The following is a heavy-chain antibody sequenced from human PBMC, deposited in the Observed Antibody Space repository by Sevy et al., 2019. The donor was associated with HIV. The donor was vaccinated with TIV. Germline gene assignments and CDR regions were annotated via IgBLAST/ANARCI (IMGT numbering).Heavy chain of an antibody. CDR2: IQYDGRDT. CDR3: AKNTAAVGTGGSDY. Sequence: GGSLRLSCTTSGFTFRYSGMYWVRQAPGKGLEWVTFIQYDGRDTHYADSVKGRFTISRDNSKNTLYLQMNSLRGDDTAVYYCAKNTAAVGTGGSDYWGQGALVTVSS. V-gene: IGHV3-30*02. D-gene: IGHD6-13*01. J-gene: IGHJ4*02. CDR1: GFTFRYSG.